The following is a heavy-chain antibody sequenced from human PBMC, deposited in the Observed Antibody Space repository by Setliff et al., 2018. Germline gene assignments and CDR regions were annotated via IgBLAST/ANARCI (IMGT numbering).Heavy chain of an antibody. CDR1: GFTFSSYS. D-gene: IGHD3-16*01. J-gene: IGHJ3*02. CDR3: AGGRGLGVGGGDSFDI. V-gene: IGHV3-48*04. Sequence: GGSLRLSCAASGFTFSSYSMNWVRQAPGKGLEWVSYISRSGAPIYYADSVKGRFTIPRDNAKNSLYLQMHSVRAEDTAGYYCAGGRGLGVGGGDSFDIWGQGTMVTVSS. CDR2: ISRSGAPI.